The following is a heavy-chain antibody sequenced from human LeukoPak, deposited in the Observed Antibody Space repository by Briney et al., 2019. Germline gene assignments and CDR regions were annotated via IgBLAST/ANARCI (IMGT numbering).Heavy chain of an antibody. CDR3: ARAKKVGVAAAGNLRY. CDR1: GFTFSDYY. Sequence: GGSLRLSCAASGFTFSDYYMSWIRQAPGKGLEWVSYISSSGSTIYYADSVKGRFTISRDNAKNSLYLQMNSLRAEDTAVYYCARAKKVGVAAAGNLRYWGQGTLVTVSS. D-gene: IGHD6-13*01. CDR2: ISSSGSTI. V-gene: IGHV3-11*04. J-gene: IGHJ4*02.